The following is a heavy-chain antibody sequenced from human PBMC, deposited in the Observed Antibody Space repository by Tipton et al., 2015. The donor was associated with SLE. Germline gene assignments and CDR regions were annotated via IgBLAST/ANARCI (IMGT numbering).Heavy chain of an antibody. CDR2: IYHNGDT. D-gene: IGHD1-26*01. V-gene: IGHV4-59*11. Sequence: TLSLTCNVSGDSINSQYWSWIRQPPGKRLEWIAHIYHNGDTNYSPSLKSRATISIDTSKNRFSLKLTSVTTADTAVYYCARGGGSYYDYWGQGTLVTVSS. CDR3: ARGGGSYYDY. CDR1: GDSINSQY. J-gene: IGHJ4*02.